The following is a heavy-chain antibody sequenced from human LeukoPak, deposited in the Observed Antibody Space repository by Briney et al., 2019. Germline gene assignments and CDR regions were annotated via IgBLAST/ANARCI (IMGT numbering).Heavy chain of an antibody. D-gene: IGHD3-10*01. CDR2: ISAYNGNT. V-gene: IGHV1-18*01. J-gene: IGHJ5*02. CDR3: ARDATYGVGKFDP. CDR1: GYTFTGYG. Sequence: APVKVSCKASGYTFTGYGISWVRQAPGQGLEWMGWISAYNGNTSYAQKLQGRVTMTTDTSTSTAYMELRSLRSDDTAVYYCARDATYGVGKFDPWGQGTLVTVSS.